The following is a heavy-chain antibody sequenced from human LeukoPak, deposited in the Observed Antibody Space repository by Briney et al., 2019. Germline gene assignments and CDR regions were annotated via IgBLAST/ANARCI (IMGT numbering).Heavy chain of an antibody. CDR2: MNSDGSST. CDR1: GFTFSSYW. J-gene: IGHJ5*02. D-gene: IGHD5-18*01. V-gene: IGHV3-74*01. CDR3: ARGGKYSYGYLVS. Sequence: GGSLRLSCADSGFTFSSYWMHWVRQAPGKGLVWVSRMNSDGSSTTYADSVKGRFTISRDNAKNTLYLQMNSLKAEDTAVYYCARGGKYSYGYLVSWGQGTLVTVSS.